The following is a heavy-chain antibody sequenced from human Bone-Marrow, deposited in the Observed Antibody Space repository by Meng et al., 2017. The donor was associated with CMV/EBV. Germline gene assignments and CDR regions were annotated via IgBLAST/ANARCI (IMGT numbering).Heavy chain of an antibody. D-gene: IGHD3-22*01. CDR2: INPNSGGT. CDR3: ARDWEYYYDSSGYAGGAFDI. V-gene: IGHV1-2*02. J-gene: IGHJ3*02. CDR1: GYTFTDYY. Sequence: ASLKVSCKASGYTFTDYYMHWVRQAPGQGLEWMGWINPNSGGTNYAQKFQGRVTMTRDTSISTAYMELSRLRSDDTAVYYCARDWEYYYDSSGYAGGAFDIWGQGTMVTVSS.